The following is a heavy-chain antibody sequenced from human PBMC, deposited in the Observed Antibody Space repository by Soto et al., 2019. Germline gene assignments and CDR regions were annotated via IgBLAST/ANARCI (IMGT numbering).Heavy chain of an antibody. CDR2: IYSGGST. Sequence: GGSLRLSCAASGFTVSSNYMSWVRQAPGKGLEWVSVIYSGGSTYYADSVKGRFTISRDNSKNTLYLQMNSLRAEDTAVYYCARDGYYDSSGELSYWGQGTLVTVSS. J-gene: IGHJ4*02. D-gene: IGHD3-22*01. CDR3: ARDGYYDSSGELSY. V-gene: IGHV3-53*01. CDR1: GFTVSSNY.